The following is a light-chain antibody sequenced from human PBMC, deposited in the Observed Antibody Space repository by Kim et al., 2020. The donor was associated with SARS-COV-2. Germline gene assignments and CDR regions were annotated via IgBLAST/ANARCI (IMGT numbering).Light chain of an antibody. CDR3: QAWDSSTTV. Sequence: GSPGQTASITCSGDKLGDKYACWYQQKPGQSPVLVIYQDSKRPSGIPERFSGSNSGNTATLTISGTQAMDEADYYCQAWDSSTTVFGGGTQLTVL. J-gene: IGLJ2*01. CDR2: QDS. CDR1: KLGDKY. V-gene: IGLV3-1*01.